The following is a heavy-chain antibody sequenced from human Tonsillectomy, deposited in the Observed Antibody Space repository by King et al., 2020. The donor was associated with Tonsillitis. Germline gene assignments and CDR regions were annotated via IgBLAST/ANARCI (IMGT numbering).Heavy chain of an antibody. J-gene: IGHJ3*02. CDR2: IYSGGSST. CDR1: GFTFSSYA. Sequence: VQLVESGGGLVQPGGSLRLSCAASGFTFSSYAMSWVRQAPGKGLEWVSVIYSGGSSTHYADSVKGRFTISRDNSKNTLYLQMNSLRAEDTAVYYCAKVLPAGIGVAVDAFDIWGQGTMVTVSS. V-gene: IGHV3-23*03. CDR3: AKVLPAGIGVAVDAFDI. D-gene: IGHD6-13*01.